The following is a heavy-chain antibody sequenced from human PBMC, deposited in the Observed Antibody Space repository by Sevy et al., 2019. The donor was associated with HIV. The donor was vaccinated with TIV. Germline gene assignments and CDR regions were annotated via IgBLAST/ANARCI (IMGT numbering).Heavy chain of an antibody. CDR2: ISHDGINE. CDR1: GFSFSYYG. V-gene: IGHV3-30*18. CDR3: ANAYSGSYSHSYLYALDV. Sequence: GGSLRLSCTGSGFSFSYYGIQWVRQAPGKGLDWVALISHDGINEYYADSVKGRFTISRDNSKNTVYLEMNRLRNEDTAIYFCANAYSGSYSHSYLYALDVWGQGTTVTVSS. J-gene: IGHJ6*02. D-gene: IGHD1-26*01.